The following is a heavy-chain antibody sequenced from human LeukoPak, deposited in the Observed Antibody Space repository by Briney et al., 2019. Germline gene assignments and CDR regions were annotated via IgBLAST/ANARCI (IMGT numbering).Heavy chain of an antibody. CDR2: ISYDGSNK. J-gene: IGHJ4*02. Sequence: PGGSLRLSCAASGFTFSSYAMHWVRQAPGKGLEWVAVISYDGSNKYYADSVKGRFTISRDNSKNTLYLQMNSLRAEDTAVYYCARPKTDLKGELSSPLDYWGQGTLVTVSS. D-gene: IGHD3-16*02. CDR3: ARPKTDLKGELSSPLDY. V-gene: IGHV3-30-3*01. CDR1: GFTFSSYA.